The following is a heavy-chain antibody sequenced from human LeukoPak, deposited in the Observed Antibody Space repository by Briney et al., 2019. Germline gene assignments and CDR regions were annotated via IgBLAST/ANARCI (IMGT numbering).Heavy chain of an antibody. Sequence: PGGSLRLSCAASGFTFSSYSMNWVRQAPGKGLEWVSSISSSSSYIYYADSVKGRFTISRDNAKNSRYLQMNSLRAEDTAVYYCAGYCSGGSCYSAFDYWGQGTLVTVSS. V-gene: IGHV3-21*01. J-gene: IGHJ4*02. CDR2: ISSSSSYI. D-gene: IGHD2-15*01. CDR1: GFTFSSYS. CDR3: AGYCSGGSCYSAFDY.